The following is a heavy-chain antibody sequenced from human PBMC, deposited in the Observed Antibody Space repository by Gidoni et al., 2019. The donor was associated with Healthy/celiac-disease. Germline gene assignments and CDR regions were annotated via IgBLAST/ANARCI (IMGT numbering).Heavy chain of an antibody. CDR2: MSGDGGST. Sequence: EVQLVESGGGVVQPVGSLRLSCAASGFTFDDYAMHWVRQAPGKGLEWVALMSGDGGSTYYADAGKGRFTISRDNSKNSLYLQMNRLRTEDTALYYCAKDAGVDWNDYYFDYWGQGTLVTVSS. J-gene: IGHJ4*02. V-gene: IGHV3-43*02. CDR1: GFTFDDYA. CDR3: AKDAGVDWNDYYFDY. D-gene: IGHD1-1*01.